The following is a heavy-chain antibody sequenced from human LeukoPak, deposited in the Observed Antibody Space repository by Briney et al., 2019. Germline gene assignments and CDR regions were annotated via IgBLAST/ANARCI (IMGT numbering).Heavy chain of an antibody. CDR1: GGSFSGYY. Sequence: PSETLSLTCAVYGGSFSGYYWSWIRQPPGKGLEWIGEINHSGSTNYNPSLKSRVTISVDTSKNQFSLKLSSVTAADTAVYYCARGQDYYGSGSYLRYWGQGTLVIVSS. CDR2: INHSGST. V-gene: IGHV4-34*01. J-gene: IGHJ4*02. CDR3: ARGQDYYGSGSYLRY. D-gene: IGHD3-10*01.